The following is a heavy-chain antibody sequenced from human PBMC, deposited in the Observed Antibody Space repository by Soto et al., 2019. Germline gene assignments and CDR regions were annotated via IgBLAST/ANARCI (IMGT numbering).Heavy chain of an antibody. CDR2: INPSSGSP. J-gene: IGHJ4*02. Sequence: QVQLVQSGAEVKKTGASVKVSCRTSGYTFSRYYMHWVRQAPGQGLEWMGIINPSSGSPNYAQKFLDRLTVTRDKSTSTVYMELNGLTSEDTAMYYCARGVVVKVYEMGGPDYWGQGTLVTVSS. CDR1: GYTFSRYY. D-gene: IGHD2-8*01. CDR3: ARGVVVKVYEMGGPDY. V-gene: IGHV1-46*01.